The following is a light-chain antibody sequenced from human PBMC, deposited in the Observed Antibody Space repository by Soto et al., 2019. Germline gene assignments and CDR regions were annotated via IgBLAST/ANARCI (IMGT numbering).Light chain of an antibody. CDR3: QQSYSTPFT. CDR2: AAS. CDR1: QAIGIH. J-gene: IGKJ3*01. Sequence: DIQMTQSPSSLSGSVGDRVTITCRAGQAIGIHLNWYQQTPGKAPKLLIYAASSLQSGVPSRFSGSGSGTDFTLTITSLQPEDFATYYCQQSYSTPFTFGPGTRVDIK. V-gene: IGKV1-39*01.